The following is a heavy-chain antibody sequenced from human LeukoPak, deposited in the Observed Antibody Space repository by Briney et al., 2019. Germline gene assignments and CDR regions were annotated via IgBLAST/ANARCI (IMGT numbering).Heavy chain of an antibody. J-gene: IGHJ4*02. Sequence: PGGSLRLSCAASGFTFSDACMSWVRQAPGKGLEWVGRIKTKTDGGTGTTDYAAPVKGRFTMSRDDSKNTLYLQMNSLKTEDTAVYYCTTSTYNFFDYWGQGALVTVSS. CDR2: IKTKTDGGTGTT. D-gene: IGHD5-18*01. CDR3: TTSTYNFFDY. V-gene: IGHV3-15*01. CDR1: GFTFSDAC.